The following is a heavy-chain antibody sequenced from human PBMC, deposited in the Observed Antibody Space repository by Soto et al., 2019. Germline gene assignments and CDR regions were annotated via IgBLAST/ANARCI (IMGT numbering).Heavy chain of an antibody. CDR3: AKALGVFGVVTPDAFDI. D-gene: IGHD3-3*01. CDR2: ISGSGGST. Sequence: GVLRLSCAASGFTFSSYAMSWVRQAPGKGLEWVSAISGSGGSTYHTDSVKGRFTISRDNSKNTLYLQMNSLRAEDTAVYYCAKALGVFGVVTPDAFDIWGQGTMVTVSS. CDR1: GFTFSSYA. J-gene: IGHJ3*02. V-gene: IGHV3-23*01.